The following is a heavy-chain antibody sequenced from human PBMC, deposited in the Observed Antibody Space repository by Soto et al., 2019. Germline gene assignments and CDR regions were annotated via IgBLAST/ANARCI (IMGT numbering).Heavy chain of an antibody. CDR1: GYPFTGYY. CDR2: IDPDTGDT. CDR3: ARVIKIVRAGTVSDF. D-gene: IGHD2-21*01. V-gene: IGHV1-2*02. J-gene: IGHJ4*02. Sequence: ASVKVSCKAPGYPFTGYYIHWVRQAPGQGLEWMGWIDPDTGDTASAEQFQGRVTMRKDTSISTVYMELNSLRSDDTAIYYCARVIKIVRAGTVSDFWGQGTLVTVSS.